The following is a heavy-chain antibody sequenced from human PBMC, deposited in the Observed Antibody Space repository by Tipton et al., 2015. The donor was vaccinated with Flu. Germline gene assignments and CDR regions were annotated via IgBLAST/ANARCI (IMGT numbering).Heavy chain of an antibody. Sequence: TLSLTCTVPGDSISSSNYYWGWIRQPPGKGLEWIGSIYYSGATYYSPSLKTRVTVSVDTSKNQFSLKLSSVTAADTAVYCCARDLGVSGSLFYYYYVMDVWGQGTTVTVSS. V-gene: IGHV4-39*07. CDR2: IYYSGAT. D-gene: IGHD1-26*01. J-gene: IGHJ6*02. CDR3: ARDLGVSGSLFYYYYVMDV. CDR1: GDSISSSNYY.